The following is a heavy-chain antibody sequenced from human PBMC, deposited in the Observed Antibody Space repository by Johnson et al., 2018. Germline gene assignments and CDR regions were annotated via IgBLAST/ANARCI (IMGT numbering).Heavy chain of an antibody. D-gene: IGHD3-22*01. CDR2: ISGRGGST. Sequence: VQLVQSGGGLVKPGGSLRLSCAASGFTFSSYAMSWVRQAPGKGLEWVSAISGRGGSTYYADSVKGRVTISRDNSKNTLYLQMNSLRAEETAVYYCAYYETAIAEYFQHLGQGTRATVSA. CDR3: AYYETAIAEYFQH. CDR1: GFTFSSYA. V-gene: IGHV3-23*04. J-gene: IGHJ1*01.